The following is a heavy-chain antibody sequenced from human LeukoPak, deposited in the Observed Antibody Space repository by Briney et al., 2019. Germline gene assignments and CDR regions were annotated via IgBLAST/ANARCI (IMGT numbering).Heavy chain of an antibody. CDR3: ASTNCSSASCYGSNWFDP. D-gene: IGHD2-2*01. V-gene: IGHV4-30-4*08. CDR2: IYYSGST. CDR1: GGSISSGDYY. J-gene: IGHJ5*02. Sequence: PSESLSLTCTVSGGSISSGDYYWGWLRQPPGKGLEWIGNIYYSGSTFHYNPSLQSRVNISVDTSKNQSALRLSSVTAVDTAVYYCASTNCSSASCYGSNWFDPWGQGTLVTVSS.